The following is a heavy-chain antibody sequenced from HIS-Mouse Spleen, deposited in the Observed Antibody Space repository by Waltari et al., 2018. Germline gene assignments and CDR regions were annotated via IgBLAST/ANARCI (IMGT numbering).Heavy chain of an antibody. CDR1: GGSISSSSYY. V-gene: IGHV4-39*07. CDR3: ARALVAARTYWYFDL. Sequence: QLQLQESGPGLVKPSETLSLTCTVSGGSISSSSYYWGWIRQPPGKGPEWIGSIYYSGSTYYNPSLKSRVTISVNTSKNQFSLKLSSVTAADTAVYYCARALVAARTYWYFDLWGRGTLVTVSS. D-gene: IGHD6-6*01. CDR2: IYYSGST. J-gene: IGHJ2*01.